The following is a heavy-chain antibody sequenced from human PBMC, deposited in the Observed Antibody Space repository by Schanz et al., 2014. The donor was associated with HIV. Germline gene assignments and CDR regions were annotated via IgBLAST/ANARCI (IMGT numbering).Heavy chain of an antibody. D-gene: IGHD5-12*01. V-gene: IGHV1-46*01. J-gene: IGHJ4*02. CDR2: INPSGGST. Sequence: QVQLVQSGTEVKKPGASVKVSCKASGYTFISYGISWVRQAPGQGLEWMGIINPSGGSTTYAQKFQGRVTMTRDTSTSTAYMDLRSLRSDDTAVYYCARGAAEMATMTPWRYWGQGTLVTVSS. CDR1: GYTFISYG. CDR3: ARGAAEMATMTPWRY.